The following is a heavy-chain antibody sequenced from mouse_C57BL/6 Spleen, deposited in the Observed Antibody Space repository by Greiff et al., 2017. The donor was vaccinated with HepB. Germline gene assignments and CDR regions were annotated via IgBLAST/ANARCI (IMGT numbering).Heavy chain of an antibody. V-gene: IGHV1-69*01. Sequence: QVQLQQPGAELVMPGASVKLSCKASGYTFTSYWMHWVKQRPGQGLEWIGEIDPSDSYTNYNQKFKGKSTLTVDKSSSTAYMQLSSLTSEDSAVYYCAGGSSYVGAMDYWGQGTSVTVSS. CDR3: AGGSSYVGAMDY. D-gene: IGHD1-1*01. CDR2: IDPSDSYT. J-gene: IGHJ4*01. CDR1: GYTFTSYW.